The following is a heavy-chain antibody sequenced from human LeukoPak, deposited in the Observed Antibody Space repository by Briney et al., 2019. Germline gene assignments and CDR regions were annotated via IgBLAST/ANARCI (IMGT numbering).Heavy chain of an antibody. CDR2: MNPNSGNT. J-gene: IGHJ6*02. CDR1: GYTFTGYY. D-gene: IGHD3-22*01. CDR3: AREGSSGYYLIYYGMDV. V-gene: IGHV1-8*02. Sequence: ASVTVSCKASGYTFTGYYMHWVRQAPGQGLEWMGWMNPNSGNTGYAQKFQGRVTMTRNTSISTAYMELSSLRSEDTAVYYCAREGSSGYYLIYYGMDVWGQGTTVTVSS.